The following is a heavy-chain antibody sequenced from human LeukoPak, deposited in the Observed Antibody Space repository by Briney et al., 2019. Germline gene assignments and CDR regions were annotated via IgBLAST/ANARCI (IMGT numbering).Heavy chain of an antibody. V-gene: IGHV3-21*01. J-gene: IGHJ4*02. CDR2: ISSSSSYI. CDR1: GFTFSSYS. Sequence: GGSLRLSCAASGFTFSSYSMNWVRQAPGKRLEWVSSISSSSSYIYYADSVKGRFTISRDNAKNSLYLQINSLRAEDTAVYYCARVVVDTAMVTYYFDYWGQGTLVTVSS. CDR3: ARVVVDTAMVTYYFDY. D-gene: IGHD5-18*01.